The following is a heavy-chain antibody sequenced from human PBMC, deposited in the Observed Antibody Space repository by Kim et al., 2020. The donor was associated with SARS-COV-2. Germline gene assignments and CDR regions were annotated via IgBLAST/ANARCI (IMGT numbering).Heavy chain of an antibody. Sequence: LRGRFTISVDTSKNQFSLKLSAVTAADTAVYYCARVARITIFGVVNSAFDIWGQGTMVTVSS. CDR3: ARVARITIFGVVNSAFDI. D-gene: IGHD3-3*01. V-gene: IGHV4-31*02. J-gene: IGHJ3*02.